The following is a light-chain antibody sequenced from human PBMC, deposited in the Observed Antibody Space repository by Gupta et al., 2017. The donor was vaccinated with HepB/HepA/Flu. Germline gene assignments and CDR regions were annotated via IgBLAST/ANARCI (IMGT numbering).Light chain of an antibody. CDR2: YDS. Sequence: SSVLTQPPSVSVAPGKTARITCGGNNIGSKSVHWYQQKPAQAPVLVIYYDSDRPAGIPERFSGSNAGNTATLTISRVEAGEEADYYCQVWDSSSDWVFGGGTKLTVL. J-gene: IGLJ3*02. CDR1: NIGSKS. V-gene: IGLV3-21*04. CDR3: QVWDSSSDWV.